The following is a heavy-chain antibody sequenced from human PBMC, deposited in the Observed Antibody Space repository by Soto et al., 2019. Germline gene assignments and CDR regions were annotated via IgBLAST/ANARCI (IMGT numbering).Heavy chain of an antibody. CDR3: AKVLAVAGGRYFDY. D-gene: IGHD6-19*01. CDR1: GFTFSSYA. V-gene: IGHV3-23*01. CDR2: ISGSGGST. Sequence: GGSLRLSCAASGFTFSSYAMGWVRQAPGKGLEWVSAISGSGGSTYYADSVKGRFTISRDNSKNTLYLQMNSLRAEDTAVYCCAKVLAVAGGRYFDYWGQGTLVTVSS. J-gene: IGHJ4*02.